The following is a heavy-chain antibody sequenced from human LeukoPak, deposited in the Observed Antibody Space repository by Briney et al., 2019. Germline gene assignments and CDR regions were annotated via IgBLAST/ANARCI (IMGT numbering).Heavy chain of an antibody. Sequence: GASVKVSCKASGYTFTDYYVHWVRQAPGQGLEWMGRIIPILGIANYAQKFQGRVTITADKSTSTAYMELSSLRSEDTAVYYCARDYGSGSYYSSRWFDPWGQGTLVTVSS. V-gene: IGHV1-69*04. CDR2: IIPILGIA. CDR3: ARDYGSGSYYSSRWFDP. D-gene: IGHD3-10*01. J-gene: IGHJ5*02. CDR1: GYTFTDYY.